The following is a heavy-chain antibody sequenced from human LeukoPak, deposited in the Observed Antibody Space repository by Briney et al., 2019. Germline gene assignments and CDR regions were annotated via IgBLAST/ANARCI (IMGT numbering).Heavy chain of an antibody. D-gene: IGHD2-2*01. CDR2: ISSSGSTI. Sequence: PGGSLRLSCAASGFTFSSYAMSWIRQAPGKGLEWVSYISSSGSTIYYADPVKGRFTISRDNAKNSLYLQMNSLRAEDTAVYHCAKGIDIVVVPAAIGYYYYYYMDVWGKGTTVTVSS. CDR1: GFTFSSYA. V-gene: IGHV3-11*01. CDR3: AKGIDIVVVPAAIGYYYYYYMDV. J-gene: IGHJ6*03.